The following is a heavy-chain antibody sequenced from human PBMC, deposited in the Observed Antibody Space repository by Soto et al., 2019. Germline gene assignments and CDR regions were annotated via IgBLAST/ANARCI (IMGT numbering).Heavy chain of an antibody. CDR3: ANQPGYCSSTSCYPYNWFDP. Sequence: SVKVSCKASGGTFSSYAISWVRQAPGQGLEWMGGIIPIFGTANYAQKFQGRVTITADESTSTAYMELSSLRSEDTAVFYCANQPGYCSSTSCYPYNWFDPWGQGTLVTVSS. J-gene: IGHJ5*02. V-gene: IGHV1-69*13. D-gene: IGHD2-2*03. CDR1: GGTFSSYA. CDR2: IIPIFGTA.